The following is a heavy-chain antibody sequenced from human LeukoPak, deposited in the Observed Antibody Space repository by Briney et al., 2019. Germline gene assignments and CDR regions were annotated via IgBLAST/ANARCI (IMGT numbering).Heavy chain of an antibody. CDR2: IYNSGTT. J-gene: IGHJ4*02. Sequence: PSETLSLTCTVSGYSISSGYYWGWIRQPPGRGLEWIGSIYNSGTTYYNPSLKSRVTISVDTSKNQFSLKLTSVTAADTAVYYCARVKSAGGVPYYFDYWGQGTLVTVSS. D-gene: IGHD3-16*01. CDR1: GYSISSGYY. CDR3: ARVKSAGGVPYYFDY. V-gene: IGHV4-38-2*02.